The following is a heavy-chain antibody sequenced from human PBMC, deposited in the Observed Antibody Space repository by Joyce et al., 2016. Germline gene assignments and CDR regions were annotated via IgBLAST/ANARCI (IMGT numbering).Heavy chain of an antibody. CDR2: ISYTGGNL. V-gene: IGHV3-30-3*01. D-gene: IGHD5-12*01. CDR3: AREGGDSGAFDI. J-gene: IGHJ3*02. CDR1: GFDFSVYA. Sequence: GFDFSVYAMHGVRQAPGKGLEWGAYISYTGGNLYYADSVKGRFTISRDNSKNTLYLQLKSLRTEDTAVYYCAREGGDSGAFDIWGQGTMVRVSP.